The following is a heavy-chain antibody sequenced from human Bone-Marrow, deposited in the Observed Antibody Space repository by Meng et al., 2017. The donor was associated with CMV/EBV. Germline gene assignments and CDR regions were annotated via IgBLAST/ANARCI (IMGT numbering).Heavy chain of an antibody. CDR2: IYHRGTT. Sequence: SETLSLTCTVSGYSITGPYYWGWIRQPPGKGLEWIGTIYHRGTTYYNPSLKSRATISVDTSKNQFSLKLSSVTAADTAVYYCARVSATAMVLIYYGMDVWGQGTTVTVSS. CDR3: ARVSATAMVLIYYGMDV. J-gene: IGHJ6*02. D-gene: IGHD5-18*01. CDR1: GYSITGPYY. V-gene: IGHV4-38-2*02.